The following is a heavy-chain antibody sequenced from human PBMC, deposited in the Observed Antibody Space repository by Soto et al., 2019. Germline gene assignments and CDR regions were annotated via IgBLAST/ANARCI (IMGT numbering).Heavy chain of an antibody. V-gene: IGHV1-69*06. CDR3: ARGGYSYGVYWYFDL. Sequence: QVQLVQSGAEVKKPGSSVKVSCKASGGTFSSYAISWVRQAPGQGLEWMGGIIPIFGTANYAQKFQGRVTITAYKSTSTAYMELSSLRSEDTAVYYCARGGYSYGVYWYFDLWGRGTLVTVSS. J-gene: IGHJ2*01. CDR2: IIPIFGTA. D-gene: IGHD5-18*01. CDR1: GGTFSSYA.